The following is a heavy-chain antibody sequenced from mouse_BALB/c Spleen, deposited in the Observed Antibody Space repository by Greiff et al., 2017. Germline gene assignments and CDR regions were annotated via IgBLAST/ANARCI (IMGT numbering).Heavy chain of an antibody. CDR1: GDSITSGY. Sequence: EVQLVESGPSLVKPSQTLSLTCSVTGDSITSGYWNWIRKFPGNKLEYMGYISYSGSTYYNPSLKSRISITRDTSKNQYYLQLNSVTTEDTATYYCARYRYGNYNGYFDYWGQGTTLTVSS. V-gene: IGHV3-8*02. J-gene: IGHJ2*01. CDR3: ARYRYGNYNGYFDY. D-gene: IGHD2-10*02. CDR2: ISYSGST.